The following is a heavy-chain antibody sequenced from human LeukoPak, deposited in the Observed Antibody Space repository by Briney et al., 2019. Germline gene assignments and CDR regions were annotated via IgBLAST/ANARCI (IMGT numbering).Heavy chain of an antibody. CDR3: ARVGITMIVVYSYYYGIDV. Sequence: ASVKVSCKASGYTFTGYYMHWVRQAPGQGLEWMGWINPNSGGTNYAQKFQGRVTMTRDTSISTAYMELSRLRSDDTAVYYCARVGITMIVVYSYYYGIDVWGQGTTVTVSS. CDR1: GYTFTGYY. D-gene: IGHD3-22*01. CDR2: INPNSGGT. J-gene: IGHJ6*02. V-gene: IGHV1-2*02.